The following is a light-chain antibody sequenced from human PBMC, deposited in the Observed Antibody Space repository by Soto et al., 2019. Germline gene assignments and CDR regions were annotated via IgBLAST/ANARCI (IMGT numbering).Light chain of an antibody. Sequence: SYELTQPPSVSVAPEKTATITCGGNNIGNKRVHWYLQKPGQAPVLLLSYDSYRPSGIPERFSGSNSENTATLTISRVEAGDEADYYCQVWDIMTDNYVFGCGTKLTVL. CDR2: YDS. CDR1: NIGNKR. CDR3: QVWDIMTDNYV. J-gene: IGLJ1*01. V-gene: IGLV3-21*04.